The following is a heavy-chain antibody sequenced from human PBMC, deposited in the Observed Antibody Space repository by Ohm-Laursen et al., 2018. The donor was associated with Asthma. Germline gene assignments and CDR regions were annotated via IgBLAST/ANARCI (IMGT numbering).Heavy chain of an antibody. J-gene: IGHJ1*01. D-gene: IGHD1-26*01. CDR2: ISGLDNGAYT. V-gene: IGHV3-23*01. Sequence: SLRLSCTASGFTFSSYTMNWVRQAPGKGLEWVSIISGLDNGAYTYYADSVRGRFTISRDNSKSTLFLQMNNLRAEDTALYYCARIGPEWELPGREYSLHHWGEGTLVTVSS. CDR1: GFTFSSYT. CDR3: ARIGPEWELPGREYSLHH.